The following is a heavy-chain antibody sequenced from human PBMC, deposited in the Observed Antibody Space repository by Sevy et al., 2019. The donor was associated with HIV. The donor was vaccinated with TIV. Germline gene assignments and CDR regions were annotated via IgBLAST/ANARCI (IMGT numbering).Heavy chain of an antibody. D-gene: IGHD3-22*01. CDR3: ARQRASSGYFYFDS. CDR1: GGSISSGDYY. J-gene: IGHJ4*02. CDR2: IFYSGHT. V-gene: IGHV4-30-4*01. Sequence: SETLSLTCTVSGGSISSGDYYWSWIRQPPGKGLEWIGYIFYSGHTYFNPSLKTRVTISLDTSKSQFSLRLSAVTAADTAVFYCARQRASSGYFYFDSWGQGTLVTVSS.